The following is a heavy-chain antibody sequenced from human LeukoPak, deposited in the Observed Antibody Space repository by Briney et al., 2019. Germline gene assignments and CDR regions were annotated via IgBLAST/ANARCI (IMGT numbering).Heavy chain of an antibody. J-gene: IGHJ4*02. Sequence: GGSLRLSCAASGFSFSSYGMHWVRQAPGKGLEWVAVISYDGNKEYYVDSVKGRFTISRDNSKNMLYLQMDSLRAEDTAVYHCARERATSTSTWFFDYWGQGTLVTVSS. CDR2: ISYDGNKE. CDR3: ARERATSTSTWFFDY. V-gene: IGHV3-30*03. CDR1: GFSFSSYG. D-gene: IGHD2-2*01.